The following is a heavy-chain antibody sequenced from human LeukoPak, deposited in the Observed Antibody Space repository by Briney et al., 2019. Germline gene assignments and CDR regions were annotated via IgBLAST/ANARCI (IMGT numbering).Heavy chain of an antibody. D-gene: IGHD1-26*01. CDR3: ARGRSFYSGSYEAINWFDP. CDR1: GYTFTGYY. CDR2: TNPNSGGT. Sequence: ASVKVSCKASGYTFTGYYMHWVRQAPGQGLEWMGRTNPNSGGTNYAQKFQGRVTMTRDTSISTAYMELSRLRSDDTAVYYCARGRSFYSGSYEAINWFDPWGQGTLVTVSS. J-gene: IGHJ5*02. V-gene: IGHV1-2*06.